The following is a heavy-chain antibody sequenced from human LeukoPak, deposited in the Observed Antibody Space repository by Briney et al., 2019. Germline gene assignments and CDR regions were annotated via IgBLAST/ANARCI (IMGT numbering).Heavy chain of an antibody. CDR1: GGSISSGGYY. V-gene: IGHV4-31*03. CDR2: IYYSGST. Sequence: SQTLSLTCTVSGGSISSGGYYWSWIRQHPGKGLEWIGYIYYSGSTYYNPSLRSRVTILVDTSKNQFSLKLTSVTAADTGVYYCARARDYDSSGYYGSRYYFDYWGQGTLVTVSS. CDR3: ARARDYDSSGYYGSRYYFDY. J-gene: IGHJ4*02. D-gene: IGHD3-22*01.